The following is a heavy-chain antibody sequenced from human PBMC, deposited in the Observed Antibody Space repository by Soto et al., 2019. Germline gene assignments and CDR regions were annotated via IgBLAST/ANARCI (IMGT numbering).Heavy chain of an antibody. CDR3: AHGPTAYYYDSSGPARTSEYFQH. J-gene: IGHJ1*01. CDR2: MYWDDDK. Sequence: QIPLKESGPTLVKPTQTLTLNCTFSGFSLSTSGVGVGWIRQPPGKALEWLALMYWDDDKRYSPYLKSRLTITKDPSKNQVVLTMTNLDPGDTATYYCAHGPTAYYYDSSGPARTSEYFQHWGQGTLVTVSS. CDR1: GFSLSTSGVG. D-gene: IGHD3-22*01. V-gene: IGHV2-5*02.